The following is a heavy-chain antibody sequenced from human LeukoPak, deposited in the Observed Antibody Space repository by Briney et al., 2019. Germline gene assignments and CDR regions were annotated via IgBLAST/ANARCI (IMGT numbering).Heavy chain of an antibody. CDR2: ISSSGSTI. Sequence: PGGSLRLSCAASGFTFSDYWMHWVRQAPGKGLEWVSYISSSGSTIYYADSVKGRFTISRDNAKNSLYLQMNSLRAEDTAVYYCARDSSGWYPDYWGQGTLVTVSS. V-gene: IGHV3-11*01. D-gene: IGHD6-19*01. CDR1: GFTFSDYW. J-gene: IGHJ4*02. CDR3: ARDSSGWYPDY.